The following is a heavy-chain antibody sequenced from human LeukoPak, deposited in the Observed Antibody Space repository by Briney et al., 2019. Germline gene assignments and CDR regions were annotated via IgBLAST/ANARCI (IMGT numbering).Heavy chain of an antibody. CDR1: GGSISSYY. CDR2: IYYSGST. J-gene: IGHJ5*02. V-gene: IGHV4-59*01. D-gene: IGHD3-10*01. Sequence: SETLSLTCTVSGGSISSYYRSWIRQPPGKGLEWIGYIYYSGSTNYNPSLKSRVTISVDTSKNQFSLKLSSVTAADTAVYYCAREDRGSYYGSGSYYKRGWFDPWGQGTLVTVSS. CDR3: AREDRGSYYGSGSYYKRGWFDP.